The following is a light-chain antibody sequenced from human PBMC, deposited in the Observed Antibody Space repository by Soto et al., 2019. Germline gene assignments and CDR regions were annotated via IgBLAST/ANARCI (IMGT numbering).Light chain of an antibody. J-gene: IGKJ1*01. CDR2: GAS. Sequence: EIVLTQSPATLSLSPGERATLSCRASQSVSSYLAWYQRKPGQAPRLLIYGASNRATGIPERFSGSGSGTDFTLTISRLEPEDFAVYYCHQYGSAPRTFGQGTKVDIK. CDR3: HQYGSAPRT. V-gene: IGKV3-20*01. CDR1: QSVSSY.